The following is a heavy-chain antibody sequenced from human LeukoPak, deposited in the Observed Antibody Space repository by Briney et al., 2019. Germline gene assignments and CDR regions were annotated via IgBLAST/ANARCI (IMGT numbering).Heavy chain of an antibody. V-gene: IGHV1-18*01. Sequence: ASVNVSFTASGYTFTSYGISWVRQAPGQGLEWMGWISAYNGNTNYAQKLQGRVTMTTDTSTSTAYMELRSLRSDDTAVYYCARDSYYYDSSGYYYYYGMDVWGQGTTVTVSS. CDR1: GYTFTSYG. CDR3: ARDSYYYDSSGYYYYYGMDV. J-gene: IGHJ6*02. CDR2: ISAYNGNT. D-gene: IGHD3-22*01.